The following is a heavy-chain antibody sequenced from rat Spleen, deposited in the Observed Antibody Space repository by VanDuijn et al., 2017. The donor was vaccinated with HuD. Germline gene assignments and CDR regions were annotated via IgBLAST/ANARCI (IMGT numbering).Heavy chain of an antibody. V-gene: IGHV5-17*01. D-gene: IGHD4-3*01. CDR1: GFTFSDYY. CDR3: ARHNSGYGVMDA. Sequence: EVQLVESGGGLVQPGRSLKLSCAASGFTFSDYYMAWVRQAPTKGLEWVATLSYDASAPYYRDSVKGRFTISRDNAKSTLYLQMDSLRSEDTATYYCARHNSGYGVMDAWGQGASVTVSS. J-gene: IGHJ4*01. CDR2: LSYDASAP.